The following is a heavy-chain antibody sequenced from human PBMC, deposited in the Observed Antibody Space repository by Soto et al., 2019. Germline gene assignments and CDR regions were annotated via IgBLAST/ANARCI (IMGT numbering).Heavy chain of an antibody. CDR1: GASVSTGAYY. CDR2: VYESGYT. J-gene: IGHJ5*02. D-gene: IGHD5-18*01. V-gene: IGHV4-31*03. Sequence: SETLSLTCTVSGASVSTGAYYWGWVRHRPGRGLEWIGYVYESGYTYYNMSLKSRLTISLDRSNNQFSLGLTSVTAADTAVYYCVRALRHTAMVYPWFDPWGQGTLVTVSS. CDR3: VRALRHTAMVYPWFDP.